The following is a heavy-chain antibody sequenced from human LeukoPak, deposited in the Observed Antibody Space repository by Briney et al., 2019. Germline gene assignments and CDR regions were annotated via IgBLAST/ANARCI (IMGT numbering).Heavy chain of an antibody. CDR3: ARGRVAFF. CDR1: GGSFRGYY. Sequence: PSETLSLTCAVYGGSFRGYYWTWIRQPPGKGLEWIGEINHSGSTNYNPSLKSRVTISVDTSKNQFSLKLSSVTAADTAVYYCARGRVAFFWGQGTLVTVAS. CDR2: INHSGST. J-gene: IGHJ4*02. V-gene: IGHV4-34*01. D-gene: IGHD3-3*02.